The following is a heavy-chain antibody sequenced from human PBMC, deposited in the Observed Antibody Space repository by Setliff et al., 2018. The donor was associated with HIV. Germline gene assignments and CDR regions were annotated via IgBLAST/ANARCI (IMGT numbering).Heavy chain of an antibody. CDR3: ARESYFYYFDY. Sequence: SETLSLTCAVYDGSFSGYYWMWIRQPPGKGLEWIGSISYTGNTYYNPSLTSRVNISVDTSKNQLSLKLSSVTAADAAVYYCARESYFYYFDYWGQGTLVTVSS. J-gene: IGHJ4*02. CDR2: ISYTGNT. V-gene: IGHV4-34*01. CDR1: DGSFSGYY. D-gene: IGHD3-10*01.